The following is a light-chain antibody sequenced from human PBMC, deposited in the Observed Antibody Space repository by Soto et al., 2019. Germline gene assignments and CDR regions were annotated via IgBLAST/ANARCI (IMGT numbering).Light chain of an antibody. Sequence: DIQMTQSPSSLSASVGARANITCRARQSITRYLNWYQQKPGKAPNLLIYAASSLHSGVPSRFSGAGSGTDFTLTISSLQPEDFATYYCQQTSRTPKTFGQGTKVDIK. CDR2: AAS. J-gene: IGKJ1*01. CDR1: QSITRY. V-gene: IGKV1-39*01. CDR3: QQTSRTPKT.